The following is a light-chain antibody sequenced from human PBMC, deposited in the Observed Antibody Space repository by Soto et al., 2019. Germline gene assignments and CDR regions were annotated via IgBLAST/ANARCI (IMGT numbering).Light chain of an antibody. Sequence: QSALTQPASVSGSPGQSITISFTGTSSDFGGYDYVSWSQQYPGKAPKLMIYDVNTRPSGVSNRFSGSKSGNTAALTISGLQSEDEADYHCSSYTSSNSLVVFGGGTKLTVL. V-gene: IGLV2-14*01. CDR2: DVN. J-gene: IGLJ2*01. CDR1: SSDFGGYDY. CDR3: SSYTSSNSLVV.